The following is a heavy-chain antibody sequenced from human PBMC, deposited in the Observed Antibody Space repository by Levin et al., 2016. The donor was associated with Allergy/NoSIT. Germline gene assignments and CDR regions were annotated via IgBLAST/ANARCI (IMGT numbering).Heavy chain of an antibody. J-gene: IGHJ4*02. Sequence: WIRQPPGKGLEWIASIYHVGNTYFNPSLKSRVTISVDTSKNHFSLKLSSVTAADTAVYYCAREYIDTFYYDTGGYYPDYWGQGTLVTVSS. CDR3: AREYIDTFYYDTGGYYPDY. D-gene: IGHD3-22*01. V-gene: IGHV4-38-2*02. CDR2: IYHVGNT.